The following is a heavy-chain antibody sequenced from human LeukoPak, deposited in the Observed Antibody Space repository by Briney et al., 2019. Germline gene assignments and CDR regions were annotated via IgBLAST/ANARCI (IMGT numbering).Heavy chain of an antibody. CDR2: IYHSGST. CDR1: GYSISSGYY. V-gene: IGHV4-38-2*01. CDR3: ARHGKEGDGYNWRPIDY. J-gene: IGHJ4*02. D-gene: IGHD5-24*01. Sequence: SETLSLTCAVSGYSISSGYYWGWIRQPPGKGLEWIGSIYHSGSTYYNPSLKSRVTISVDTSKNQFSLKLSSVTAADTAVYYCARHGKEGDGYNWRPIDYWGQGTLVTVS.